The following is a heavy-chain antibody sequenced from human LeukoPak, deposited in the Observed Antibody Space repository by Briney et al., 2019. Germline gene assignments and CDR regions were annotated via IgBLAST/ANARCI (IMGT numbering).Heavy chain of an antibody. V-gene: IGHV3-7*03. D-gene: IGHD3-22*01. CDR3: ARAHYYDSSGYYFFDY. Sequence: GGSLRLSCVASGFTFSSYWMTWVRQAPGKGLEWVANIKTDGSQIYYVDSVKGRFTISRDNAKNSLYLQMNSLRAEDTALYYCARAHYYDSSGYYFFDYWGQGTLVTVSS. CDR2: IKTDGSQI. J-gene: IGHJ4*02. CDR1: GFTFSSYW.